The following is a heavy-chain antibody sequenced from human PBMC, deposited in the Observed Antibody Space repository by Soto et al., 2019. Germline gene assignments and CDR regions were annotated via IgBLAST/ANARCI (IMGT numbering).Heavy chain of an antibody. CDR3: ARRRLQLWLAPNFDY. CDR2: IYYSGST. V-gene: IGHV4-39*01. D-gene: IGHD5-18*01. CDR1: GGSISSSSYY. J-gene: IGHJ4*02. Sequence: PSETLSLTCTVSGGSISSSSYYWGWIRQPPGKGLEWIGSIYYSGSTYYNPSLKSRVTISVDTSKNQFSLKLSSVTAADTAVYYCARRRLQLWLAPNFDYWGQGTLDTVSS.